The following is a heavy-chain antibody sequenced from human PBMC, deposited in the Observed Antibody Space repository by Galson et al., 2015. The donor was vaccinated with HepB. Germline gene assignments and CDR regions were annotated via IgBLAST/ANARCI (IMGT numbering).Heavy chain of an antibody. Sequence: SLRLSCAASGFTFDDYAMHWVRRAPGKGLEWVSGISWNSGSIGYADSVKGRFTISRDNAKNSLYLQMNSLRAEDTALYYCAKDIGGSSWYIYYYGMDVWGQGTTVTVSS. J-gene: IGHJ6*02. CDR1: GFTFDDYA. V-gene: IGHV3-9*01. CDR3: AKDIGGSSWYIYYYGMDV. D-gene: IGHD6-13*01. CDR2: ISWNSGSI.